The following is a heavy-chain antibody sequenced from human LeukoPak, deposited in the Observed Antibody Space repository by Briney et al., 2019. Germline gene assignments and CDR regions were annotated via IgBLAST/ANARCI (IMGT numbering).Heavy chain of an antibody. CDR3: AKGVRAYDSSRLGWFDP. CDR1: GFTFSSYG. Sequence: GGSLRLSCAASGFTFSSYGMHWVRQAPGKGLEWVAFIRYDGSNKYYADSVKGRFTISRDNSKNTLYLQMNSLRAEDTAVYYCAKGVRAYDSSRLGWFDPRGQGTLVTVSS. V-gene: IGHV3-30*02. CDR2: IRYDGSNK. D-gene: IGHD3-22*01. J-gene: IGHJ5*02.